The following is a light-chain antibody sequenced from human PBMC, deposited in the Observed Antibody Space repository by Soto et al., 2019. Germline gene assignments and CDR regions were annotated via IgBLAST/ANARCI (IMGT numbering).Light chain of an antibody. J-gene: IGKJ1*01. V-gene: IGKV3-20*01. CDR2: GAS. CDR1: QKVSSSY. Sequence: EIVLTQSPGTLSLSPGERATLSCRASQKVSSSYLAWYQQKPGQAPRLLIYGASSRATGIPDRFIGSGSGTDYTLTNSRLEHEDFEVYYCQQYGSSPGTFRQGTKVEIK. CDR3: QQYGSSPGT.